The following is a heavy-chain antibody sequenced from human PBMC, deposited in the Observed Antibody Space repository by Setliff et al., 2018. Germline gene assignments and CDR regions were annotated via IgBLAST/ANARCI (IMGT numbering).Heavy chain of an antibody. J-gene: IGHJ6*03. Sequence: SETLSLTCSVSGGSISGRLYYWGWIRQPPGKGLEWIGTIYYGGSAYYNPSLKSRVTISVDRSKNQFSLKLSSVIAADTAVYYCARDLYSSSSGGFYYYYYYMDVWGKGTTVTVSS. V-gene: IGHV4-39*07. CDR3: ARDLYSSSSGGFYYYYYYMDV. CDR1: GGSISGRLYY. D-gene: IGHD6-6*01. CDR2: IYYGGSA.